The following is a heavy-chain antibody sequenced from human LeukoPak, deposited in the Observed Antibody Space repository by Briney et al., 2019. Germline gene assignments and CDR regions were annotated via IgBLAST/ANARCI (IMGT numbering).Heavy chain of an antibody. CDR2: ISWNSGSI. CDR1: GFTFGDYA. CDR3: AKDYGDYGYYGMDV. J-gene: IGHJ6*02. V-gene: IGHV3-9*01. D-gene: IGHD4-17*01. Sequence: GGSLRLSCAASGFTFGDYAMHWVRQAPGKGLVRVSGISWNSGSIGYADSVKGRFTISRDNAKNSLYLQMNSLRAEDTALYYCAKDYGDYGYYGMDVWGQGTTVTVSS.